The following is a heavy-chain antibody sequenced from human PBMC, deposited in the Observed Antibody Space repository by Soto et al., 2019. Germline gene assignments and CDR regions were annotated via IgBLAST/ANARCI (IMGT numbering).Heavy chain of an antibody. J-gene: IGHJ6*03. CDR2: INTNTGNP. Sequence: GASVKVSCKASGYTFTSYAMNWVRQAPGQGLEWMGWINTNTGNPTYAQGFTGRFVFSLDTSVSTAYLQICSLKAEDTAVYYCARPIITIFGVVILYYYYYYMDVWGKGTTVTVSS. CDR3: ARPIITIFGVVILYYYYYYMDV. D-gene: IGHD3-3*01. V-gene: IGHV7-4-1*01. CDR1: GYTFTSYA.